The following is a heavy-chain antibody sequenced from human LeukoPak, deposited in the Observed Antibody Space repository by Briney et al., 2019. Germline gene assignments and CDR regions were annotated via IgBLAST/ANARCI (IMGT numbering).Heavy chain of an antibody. CDR2: ISGSGGST. CDR3: AREGIAVPGAIDY. Sequence: QPGGSLRLSCAASGFTFSSYAMSWVRQAPGKGLEWVSAISGSGGSTYYADSVKGRFTISRDNAKNSLYLQMNSLRAEDTAVYYCAREGIAVPGAIDYWGQGTLVTVSS. D-gene: IGHD6-19*01. J-gene: IGHJ4*02. CDR1: GFTFSSYA. V-gene: IGHV3-23*01.